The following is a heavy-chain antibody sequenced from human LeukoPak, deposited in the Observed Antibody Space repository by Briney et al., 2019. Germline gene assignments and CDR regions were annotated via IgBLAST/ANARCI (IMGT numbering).Heavy chain of an antibody. CDR2: ISSSSNYI. CDR3: AGETYGSGSYYNPMEY. Sequence: KSGGSLRLSCAASGFTFSYYSMNWVRQAPGKGLEWVSSISSSSNYIYYADSVKGRFTISRDNAKNSLYLQMNSLRAEDTAVYYCAGETYGSGSYYNPMEYWGQGTLVTVSS. CDR1: GFTFSYYS. V-gene: IGHV3-21*01. J-gene: IGHJ4*02. D-gene: IGHD3-10*01.